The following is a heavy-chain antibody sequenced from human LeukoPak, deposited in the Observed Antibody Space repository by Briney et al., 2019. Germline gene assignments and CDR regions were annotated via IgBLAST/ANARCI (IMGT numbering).Heavy chain of an antibody. V-gene: IGHV3-7*01. CDR2: IKQDGTEK. J-gene: IGHJ4*02. Sequence: GGSLRLSCAASGFSFTTYWMSWVRQAPGKGLEWVANIKQDGTEKYYVDSVKGRFTISRDNAKNSLYLQMNSLRVKDTAVYYCAKLAEYFYGSETYYFFEHWGQGTPVTASS. CDR3: AKLAEYFYGSETYYFFEH. CDR1: GFSFTTYW. D-gene: IGHD3-10*01.